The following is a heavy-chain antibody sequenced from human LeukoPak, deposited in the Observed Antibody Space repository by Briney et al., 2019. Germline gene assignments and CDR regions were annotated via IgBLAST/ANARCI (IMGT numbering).Heavy chain of an antibody. CDR1: GFTFSSYE. V-gene: IGHV3-48*03. CDR2: ISGSGSTI. CDR3: AKEDAIVQLWLGYYFDY. D-gene: IGHD5-18*01. Sequence: GGSLRLSCAASGFTFSSYEMNWVRQAPGKGLEWVSYISGSGSTIYYADSVKGRFTISRDNAKNSLYLQMNSLRGEDTAVYYCAKEDAIVQLWLGYYFDYWGQGTLVTVSS. J-gene: IGHJ4*02.